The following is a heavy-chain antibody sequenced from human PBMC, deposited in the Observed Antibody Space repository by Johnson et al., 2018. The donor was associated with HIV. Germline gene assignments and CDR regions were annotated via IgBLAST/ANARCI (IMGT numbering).Heavy chain of an antibody. V-gene: IGHV3-20*04. CDR1: GFRFEDSG. CDR2: INRNGGTEQ. CDR3: AKEGADYNFWSGYSSNAFDI. D-gene: IGHD3-3*01. J-gene: IGHJ3*02. Sequence: VQLVESGGGVVRPGGSLRLSCAAPGFRFEDSGMSWVRQAPGKGLEWVPGINRNGGTEQYYVDSVTGRFTISRDNVKNSMFLQMNSLRAEDTAVYYCAKEGADYNFWSGYSSNAFDIWGQGTMVTVSS.